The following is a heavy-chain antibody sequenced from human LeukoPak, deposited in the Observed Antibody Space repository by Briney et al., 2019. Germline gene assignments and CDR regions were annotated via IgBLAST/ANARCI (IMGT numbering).Heavy chain of an antibody. J-gene: IGHJ4*02. Sequence: PSETLSLTCTVSGGSISSYYWNWMRQSPGEGLEWIGYIFYNGITNYNPSFKSRVTISVDTPKNQFSLKLTSVTAADTAVYYCAGGSHAWGTYTWGLWGQGTLVTVSS. D-gene: IGHD3-16*01. CDR2: IFYNGIT. V-gene: IGHV4-59*08. CDR1: GGSISSYY. CDR3: AGGSHAWGTYTWGL.